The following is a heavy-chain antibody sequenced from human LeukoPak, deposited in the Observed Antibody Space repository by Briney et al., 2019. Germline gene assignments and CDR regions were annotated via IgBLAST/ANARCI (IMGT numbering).Heavy chain of an antibody. Sequence: GGSLRLSCAASGFTFSSYWMHWVRQAPGKGLVWVSRINSDGSSTSYADSVKGRFTISRDNAKNSLYLQMNSLRAEDTAAYYCARAHNWKYGSFDFWGQGTLVTVSS. CDR3: ARAHNWKYGSFDF. V-gene: IGHV3-74*01. J-gene: IGHJ4*02. CDR2: INSDGSST. CDR1: GFTFSSYW. D-gene: IGHD1-7*01.